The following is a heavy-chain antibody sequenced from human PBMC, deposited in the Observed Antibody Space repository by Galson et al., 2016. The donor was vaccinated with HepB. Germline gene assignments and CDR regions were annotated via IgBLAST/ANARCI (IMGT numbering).Heavy chain of an antibody. V-gene: IGHV3-74*01. D-gene: IGHD2-2*01. CDR1: GFSFSNYW. Sequence: SLRLSCAASGFSFSNYWMYWVRQAPEKGLVWVSRINNGGSLITYADSVKGRFTISRDNAKNTLSLQRNSLRAEDTAVYYCARGYCSSTSCDYYYAMDVWGQGTTVTVSS. CDR2: INNGGSLI. J-gene: IGHJ6*02. CDR3: ARGYCSSTSCDYYYAMDV.